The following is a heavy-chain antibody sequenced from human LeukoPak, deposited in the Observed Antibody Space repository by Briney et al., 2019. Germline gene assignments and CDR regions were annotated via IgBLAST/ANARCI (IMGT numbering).Heavy chain of an antibody. CDR1: GFTFGDYA. Sequence: GGSLRLSCTASGFTFGDYAMSWFRQAPGKGLEWVGFIRSKAYGGTTEYAASVKGRFTISRDNSKNTLYLQMNSLRAEDTAVYYCAKEGPSINYDYFDYWGQGTLVTVSS. J-gene: IGHJ4*02. CDR2: IRSKAYGGTT. V-gene: IGHV3-49*03. D-gene: IGHD5-12*01. CDR3: AKEGPSINYDYFDY.